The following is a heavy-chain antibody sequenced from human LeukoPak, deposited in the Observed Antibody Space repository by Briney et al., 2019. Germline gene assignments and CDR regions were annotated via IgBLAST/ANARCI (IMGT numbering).Heavy chain of an antibody. CDR1: GGSISSYY. J-gene: IGHJ3*02. V-gene: IGHV4-34*01. CDR2: INHSGST. CDR3: ARSGSAHYDFWSGYYLGPKGTFDI. Sequence: PSETLSLTCTVSGGSISSYYWSRIRQPPGKGLEWIGEINHSGSTNYNPSLKSRVTISVDTSKNQFSLKLSSVTAADTAVYYCARSGSAHYDFWSGYYLGPKGTFDIWGQGTMVTVSS. D-gene: IGHD3-3*01.